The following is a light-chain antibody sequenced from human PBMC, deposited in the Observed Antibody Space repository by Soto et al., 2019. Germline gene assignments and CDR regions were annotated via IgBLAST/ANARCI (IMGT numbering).Light chain of an antibody. Sequence: DTQMTQSPSSVSASVGDKLTITCRASQSISNWLAWYQQKPGTAPKLLIYAASSLQSGVPSRFSGSGSGTDFTLTINSLQPEDSAIYYCQQSYSTSITFGQGTRLEIK. J-gene: IGKJ5*01. V-gene: IGKV1-39*01. CDR3: QQSYSTSIT. CDR1: QSISNW. CDR2: AAS.